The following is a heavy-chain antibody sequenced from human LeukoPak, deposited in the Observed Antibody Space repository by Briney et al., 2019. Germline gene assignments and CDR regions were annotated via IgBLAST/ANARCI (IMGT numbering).Heavy chain of an antibody. CDR3: AKAPVTTCRGAFCYPFDY. CDR1: GFTFSSYE. J-gene: IGHJ4*02. V-gene: IGHV3-48*03. D-gene: IGHD2-15*01. Sequence: GGSLRLSCAAPGFTFSSYEMNWVRQAPGKGLEWVSYISSSGSTIYYADSVKGRFTISRDNAKNTLFLQMNRLRPEDAAVYYCAKAPVTTCRGAFCYPFDYWGLGTLVTVSS. CDR2: ISSSGSTI.